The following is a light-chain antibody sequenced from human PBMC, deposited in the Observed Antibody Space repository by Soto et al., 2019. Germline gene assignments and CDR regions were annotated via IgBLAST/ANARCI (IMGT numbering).Light chain of an antibody. CDR1: QSISSW. CDR3: QQFNSYSRT. J-gene: IGKJ1*01. Sequence: DIQMTHSPSSLSASVVCRVTSTCLASQSISSWLAWYQQKPGNAPKLLIYDVSSLERGVPSRSSGSGSGTEFTLTISSLQPDDFATYYCQQFNSYSRTFGQGTKVDI. CDR2: DVS. V-gene: IGKV1-5*01.